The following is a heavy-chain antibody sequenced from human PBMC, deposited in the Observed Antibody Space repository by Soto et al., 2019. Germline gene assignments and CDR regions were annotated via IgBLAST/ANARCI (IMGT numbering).Heavy chain of an antibody. Sequence: EEQLVESGGGLVQPGRSLRLSCVASEFNFDDYAMYWVRQGPGKGLEYVAGISWNSGSTGYADSVKGRFTISRDNAKTSLYLQMNSLIAEDTALYYCARRIAVDGTYVFDMWGQGTMVTVSS. CDR2: ISWNSGST. V-gene: IGHV3-9*01. CDR3: ARRIAVDGTYVFDM. D-gene: IGHD6-19*01. CDR1: EFNFDDYA. J-gene: IGHJ3*02.